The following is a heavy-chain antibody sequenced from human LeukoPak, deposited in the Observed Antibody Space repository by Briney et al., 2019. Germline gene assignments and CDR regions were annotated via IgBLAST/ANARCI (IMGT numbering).Heavy chain of an antibody. D-gene: IGHD6-13*01. Sequence: ASVKVSCKASGGTFSSYAISWVRQAPGQGLEWMGRIIPILGIANYAQKFQGRVTITADKSTSTAYMELSSLRSEDTAVYYCARARSSSYGPTEFDYWGQGTLVTVSS. CDR2: IIPILGIA. CDR1: GGTFSSYA. V-gene: IGHV1-69*04. CDR3: ARARSSSYGPTEFDY. J-gene: IGHJ4*02.